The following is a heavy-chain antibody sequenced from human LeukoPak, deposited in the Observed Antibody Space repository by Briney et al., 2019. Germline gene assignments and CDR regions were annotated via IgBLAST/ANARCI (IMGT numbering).Heavy chain of an antibody. CDR2: INHSGST. J-gene: IGHJ6*02. CDR1: GGSFSGYY. Sequence: PSETLSLTCAVYGGSFSGYYWSWIRQPPGKGLEWIGEINHSGSTNNNPSLKSRVTISVDTSKNQFSLKLSSVTAADTAVYYCARWAINLEYYYSYYGMDVWGQGTTVTVSS. V-gene: IGHV4-34*01. D-gene: IGHD3-9*01. CDR3: ARWAINLEYYYSYYGMDV.